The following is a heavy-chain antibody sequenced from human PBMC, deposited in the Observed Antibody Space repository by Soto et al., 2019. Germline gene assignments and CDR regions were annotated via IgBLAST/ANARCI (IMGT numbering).Heavy chain of an antibody. CDR2: FDPEDGET. Sequence: ASVKVSCKVSGYTLTELSMHWVRQAPGKGLEWMGGFDPEDGETIYAQKFQGRVTMTEDTSTDTAYMELSSLRSEDTAVYYCATDTPRSRYSSSRGSSWGQGTLVTVSS. CDR3: ATDTPRSRYSSSRGSS. CDR1: GYTLTELS. V-gene: IGHV1-24*01. D-gene: IGHD6-6*01. J-gene: IGHJ4*02.